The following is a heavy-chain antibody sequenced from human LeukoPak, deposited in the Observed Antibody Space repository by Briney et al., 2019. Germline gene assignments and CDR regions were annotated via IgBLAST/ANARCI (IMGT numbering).Heavy chain of an antibody. CDR1: GFTFSSYS. CDR2: ISSSTSTI. CDR3: AREKYYYDTTYYYVKYFDY. D-gene: IGHD3-22*01. Sequence: GGSLRLSCAASGFTFSSYSMNWVRQAPGKGLEWVSYISSSTSTIYYADSVKGRFTISRDNAKNSLYLQMNSLRAEDTAVFYCAREKYYYDTTYYYVKYFDYWGQGTLVTVSS. V-gene: IGHV3-48*04. J-gene: IGHJ4*02.